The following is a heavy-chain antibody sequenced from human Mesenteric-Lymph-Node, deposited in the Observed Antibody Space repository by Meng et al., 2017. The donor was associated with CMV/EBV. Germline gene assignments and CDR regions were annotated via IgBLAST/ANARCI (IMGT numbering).Heavy chain of an antibody. CDR1: GGSISSGGYY. D-gene: IGHD3-22*01. V-gene: IGHV4-31*03. J-gene: IGHJ3*02. CDR2: IYYSGSA. CDR3: ARDVTSPSSGSGAFDI. Sequence: SETLSLTCTVSGGSISSGGYYWSWIRQHPGKGLEWIGYIYYSGSAYYNPSLKSRVTLSVDTSKNQFSLKLSSVTAADTAVYYCARDVTSPSSGSGAFDIWGQGTMVTVSS.